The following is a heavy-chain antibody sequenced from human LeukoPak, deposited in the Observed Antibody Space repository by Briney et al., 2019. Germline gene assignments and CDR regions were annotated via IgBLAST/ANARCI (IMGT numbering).Heavy chain of an antibody. CDR2: IYYSGST. V-gene: IGHV4-39*07. CDR1: GGSISSSSYY. Sequence: PSETLSLTCTVSGGSISSSSYYWGWIRQPPGKGLEWIGSIYYSGSTYYNPSLKSRVTISVDTSKNQFSPKLSSVTAADTAVYYCARDLYDFWSGYLNWFGPWGQGTLVTVSS. CDR3: ARDLYDFWSGYLNWFGP. D-gene: IGHD3-3*01. J-gene: IGHJ5*02.